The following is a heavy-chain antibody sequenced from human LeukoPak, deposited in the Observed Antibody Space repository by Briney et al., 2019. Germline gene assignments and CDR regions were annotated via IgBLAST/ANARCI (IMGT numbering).Heavy chain of an antibody. CDR3: ARLSGRGLTTVVTPGYFQH. V-gene: IGHV5-51*01. J-gene: IGHJ1*01. CDR2: IYPGDSDT. Sequence: GESLKISCKGSGYSFTSYWIGWMRQMPGKGLEWMGIIYPGDSDTRYSASLQGQVTISADKSISTAYLQWSSLKASDTAMYYCARLSGRGLTTVVTPGYFQHWGQGTLVTVSS. CDR1: GYSFTSYW. D-gene: IGHD4-23*01.